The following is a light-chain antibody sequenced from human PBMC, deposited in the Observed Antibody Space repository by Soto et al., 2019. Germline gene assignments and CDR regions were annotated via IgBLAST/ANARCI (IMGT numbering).Light chain of an antibody. CDR1: SSDVGESNS. CDR3: SSYAGSNNFVL. CDR2: EVS. J-gene: IGLJ2*01. V-gene: IGLV2-8*01. Sequence: QSALTQPPSASGSPGQSVTISCTGTSSDVGESNSVSWYQQHPGKAPKLMIYEVSKRPSGVPDRFSGSKSGNTASLTVSGLQAEDEADYYCSSYAGSNNFVLFGGGTKVTVL.